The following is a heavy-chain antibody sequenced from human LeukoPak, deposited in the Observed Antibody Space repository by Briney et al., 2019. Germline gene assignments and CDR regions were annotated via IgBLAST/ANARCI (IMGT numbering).Heavy chain of an antibody. Sequence: PGGSLRLSCAASGFTFSSYAMPWVRQAPGKGLEWVAVISYDGSNKKYADSVKGRFTISRDNAKNSLYLQMNSLGAEDTAVYYCARDHPDYYYYMDVWGKGTTVTVSS. J-gene: IGHJ6*03. CDR3: ARDHPDYYYYMDV. CDR1: GFTFSSYA. V-gene: IGHV3-30*04. CDR2: ISYDGSNK.